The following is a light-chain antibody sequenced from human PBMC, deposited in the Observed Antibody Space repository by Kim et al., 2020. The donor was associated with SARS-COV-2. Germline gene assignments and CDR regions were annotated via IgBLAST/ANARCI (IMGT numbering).Light chain of an antibody. Sequence: EIVLTQSTATLSLSPGERATLSCRASQSVSSYLAWYQQKPGQAPRLLIYDASNRATGIPARFSGSGSGTDFTLTISSLEPEDFAVYYCQQRSNWPMYTFGQGTKLEI. J-gene: IGKJ2*01. V-gene: IGKV3-11*01. CDR3: QQRSNWPMYT. CDR1: QSVSSY. CDR2: DAS.